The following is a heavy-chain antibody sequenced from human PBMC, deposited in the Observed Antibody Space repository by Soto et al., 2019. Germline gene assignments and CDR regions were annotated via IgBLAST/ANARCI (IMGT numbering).Heavy chain of an antibody. J-gene: IGHJ6*02. CDR3: ARGGIITVTTGLEYYGMDV. D-gene: IGHD1-20*01. CDR1: GYTFTSYG. CDR2: ISAYNGNT. Sequence: QVQLVQSGAEVKKPGASVKVSCKASGYTFTSYGISWVRQAPGQGLEWMGWISAYNGNTNYAQKLQGRVTMTTDTSTSTAYMELRSLTSDDMAVYYCARGGIITVTTGLEYYGMDVWGQRTTVTVSS. V-gene: IGHV1-18*03.